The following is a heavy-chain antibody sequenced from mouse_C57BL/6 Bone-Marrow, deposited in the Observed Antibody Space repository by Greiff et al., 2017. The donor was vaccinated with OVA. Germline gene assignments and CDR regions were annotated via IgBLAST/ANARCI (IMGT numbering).Heavy chain of an antibody. J-gene: IGHJ4*01. Sequence: EVKLQESGGGLVKPGGSLKLSCAASGFTFSSYAMSWVRQTPEKRLEWVATISDGGSYTYYPDNVKGRFTISRDNAKNNLYLQMSHLKSEDTAMYYCARGSPYGSYAMDYWGKGTSVTVSS. CDR3: ARGSPYGSYAMDY. CDR2: ISDGGSYT. D-gene: IGHD1-1*02. CDR1: GFTFSSYA. V-gene: IGHV5-4*03.